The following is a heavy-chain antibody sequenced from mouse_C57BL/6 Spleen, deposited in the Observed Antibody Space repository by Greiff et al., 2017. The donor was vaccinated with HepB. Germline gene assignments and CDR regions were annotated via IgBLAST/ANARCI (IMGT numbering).Heavy chain of an antibody. CDR1: GFTFSSYA. CDR2: ISDGGSYT. J-gene: IGHJ2*01. CDR3: ARTHLLDY. D-gene: IGHD2-1*01. Sequence: EVKLVESGGGLVKPGGSLKLSCAASGFTFSSYAMSWVRQTPEKRLEWVATISDGGSYTYYPDNVKGRFTISRDNAKNNLYLQMSHLKSEDTAMYYCARTHLLDYWGQGTTLTVSS. V-gene: IGHV5-4*03.